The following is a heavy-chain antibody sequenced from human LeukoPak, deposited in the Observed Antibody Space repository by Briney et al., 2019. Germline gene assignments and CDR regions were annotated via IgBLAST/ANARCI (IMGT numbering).Heavy chain of an antibody. D-gene: IGHD5-18*01. CDR1: GGSISSYY. CDR3: ARYGYSYGPTYFDY. V-gene: IGHV4-4*07. Sequence: SETLSLTCTVSGGSISSYYWSWIRQPAGKGLEWIGRIYTSGSTNYNPSLKSRVTMSVDTSKNQFSLKLSSVTAADTAVYYCARYGYSYGPTYFDYWGQGTLVTVFS. CDR2: IYTSGST. J-gene: IGHJ4*02.